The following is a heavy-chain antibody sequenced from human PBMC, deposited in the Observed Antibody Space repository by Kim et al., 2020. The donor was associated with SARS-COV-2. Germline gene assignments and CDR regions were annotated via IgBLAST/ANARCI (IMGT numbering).Heavy chain of an antibody. D-gene: IGHD3-10*01. CDR3: ARNVWFGELLPY. CDR1: GGSFSGYY. CDR2: INHSGST. J-gene: IGHJ4*02. V-gene: IGHV4-34*01. Sequence: SETLSLTCAVYGGSFSGYYWSWIRQPPGKGLEWIGEINHSGSTNYNPSLKSRVTISVDTSKNQFSLKLSSVTAADTAVYYCARNVWFGELLPYWGQGTLVTVSS.